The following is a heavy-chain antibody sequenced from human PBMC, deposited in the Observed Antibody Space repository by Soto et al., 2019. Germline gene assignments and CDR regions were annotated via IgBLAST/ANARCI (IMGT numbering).Heavy chain of an antibody. CDR3: ARLWGWSVYY. Sequence: QVQLQESGPGLVKPSETLSLTCTVSGGSISSYYWSWIRQPPGKGLEWIGYIYYSGSTNYDPSLESRVTISVDTSKNQFARKLSSLTAADTAVYYCARLWGWSVYYWGQGTLVTVSS. D-gene: IGHD3-16*01. CDR1: GGSISSYY. V-gene: IGHV4-59*08. J-gene: IGHJ4*02. CDR2: IYYSGST.